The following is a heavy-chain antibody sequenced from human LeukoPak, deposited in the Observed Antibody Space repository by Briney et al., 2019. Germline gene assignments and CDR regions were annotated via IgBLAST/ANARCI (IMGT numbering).Heavy chain of an antibody. CDR1: GGSISSYY. V-gene: IGHV4-59*04. D-gene: IGHD6-13*01. CDR2: IFHSGDT. J-gene: IGHJ3*02. Sequence: PSETLSLTCTVSGGSISSYYWGWIRQPPGKGLEWIGSIFHSGDTYYNPSLKSRLSMSVDTSENQFSLRLSSATAADTAVYYCAGTYSLYDAFDIWGQGTMVTVSS. CDR3: AGTYSLYDAFDI.